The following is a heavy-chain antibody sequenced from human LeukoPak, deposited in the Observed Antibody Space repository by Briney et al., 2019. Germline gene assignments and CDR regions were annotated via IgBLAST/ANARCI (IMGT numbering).Heavy chain of an antibody. V-gene: IGHV4-31*03. CDR1: GGSISSAGYY. Sequence: SETLSLTCTVSGGSISSAGYYWNWIRQHPTEGLEWIGHIYYTGRTTYNPSVKSRVTISADTSKNQFSLKLNSVTAADTAVYFCASAPLGNSFGYMAYWGQGALVAVSS. D-gene: IGHD5-18*01. J-gene: IGHJ4*02. CDR2: IYYTGRT. CDR3: ASAPLGNSFGYMAY.